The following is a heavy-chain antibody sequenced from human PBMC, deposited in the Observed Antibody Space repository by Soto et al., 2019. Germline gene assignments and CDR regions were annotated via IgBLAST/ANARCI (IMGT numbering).Heavy chain of an antibody. Sequence: QGQLVQSGAEMKTPGASVEVSCKASGYRFVDYYIHWVRQAPGQGLEWMGIINPNTGNPTYEQGFTVRFVFSVDTSVSTVYLQIFSLKADDSDVYYCARDRASGSFDYWGQGTLVTVSS. CDR1: GYRFVDYY. D-gene: IGHD1-26*01. CDR2: INPNTGNP. CDR3: ARDRASGSFDY. J-gene: IGHJ4*02. V-gene: IGHV7-4-1*01.